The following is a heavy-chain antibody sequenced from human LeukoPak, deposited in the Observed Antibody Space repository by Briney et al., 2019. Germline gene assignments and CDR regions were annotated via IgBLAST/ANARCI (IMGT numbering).Heavy chain of an antibody. CDR2: INPNSGGT. D-gene: IGHD3-16*01. CDR1: GYTFTGYY. J-gene: IGHJ4*02. Sequence: ASVKVSCKASGYTFTGYYMHWVRQAPGQGLEWMGRINPNSGGTNYAQKFQGRVTMTRDTSISTAYMELSRLRSDDTAVYYCARGPYYDYVWGSYLFGYWGQGTLVTVSS. V-gene: IGHV1-2*06. CDR3: ARGPYYDYVWGSYLFGY.